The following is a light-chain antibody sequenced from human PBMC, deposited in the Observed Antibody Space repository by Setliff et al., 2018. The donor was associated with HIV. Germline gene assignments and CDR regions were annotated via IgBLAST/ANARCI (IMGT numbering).Light chain of an antibody. Sequence: SALAQPASVSGSPGQSITISCTGTSSDVGRYNLVSWYQQHPGKAPKLMIYQATKRPSGVSNRFSGYKSDNTASLTISGLQAEDEADYYCCSNTGSNTYVFGTGTKV. CDR2: QAT. CDR1: SSDVGRYNL. J-gene: IGLJ1*01. V-gene: IGLV2-23*01. CDR3: CSNTGSNTYV.